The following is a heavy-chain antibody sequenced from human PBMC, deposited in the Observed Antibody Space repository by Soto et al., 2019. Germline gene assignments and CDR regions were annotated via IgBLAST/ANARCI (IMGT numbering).Heavy chain of an antibody. CDR1: GGSISSYY. J-gene: IGHJ4*02. V-gene: IGHV4-59*01. D-gene: IGHD6-19*01. CDR3: ARELRAVAGFDY. CDR2: IYYSGST. Sequence: SETLSLTCTVSGGSISSYYWSWIRQPPGKGLERIGYIYYSGSTNYNHSLKSRVTILVDTSKNQFSLKLSSVTAADTAVYYCARELRAVAGFDYWGQGTLVTVS.